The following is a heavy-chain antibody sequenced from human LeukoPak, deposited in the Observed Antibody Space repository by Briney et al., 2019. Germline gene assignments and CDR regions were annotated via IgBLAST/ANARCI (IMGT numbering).Heavy chain of an antibody. V-gene: IGHV5-10-1*01. CDR1: GYRFTSYW. CDR3: ARHQLLGPCFKGVCSDAFDI. Sequence: GESLLISFKGSGYRFTSYWISWVRQMPGKGLEWMGRIDPSDPYTNYSPSFQGHLTISADKSISTAYLQWSSLKASDTAMYYCARHQLLGPCFKGVCSDAFDIWGQGTMVTVSS. D-gene: IGHD2-8*01. CDR2: IDPSDPYT. J-gene: IGHJ3*02.